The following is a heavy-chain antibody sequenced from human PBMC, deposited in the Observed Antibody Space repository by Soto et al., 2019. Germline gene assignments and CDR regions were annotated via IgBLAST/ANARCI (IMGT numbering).Heavy chain of an antibody. CDR3: ARSDNTAMAIGAFDI. J-gene: IGHJ3*02. CDR2: IHDSGGT. Sequence: QVQLQESGPGLVKPSQTLSLTCTVSGGSIYSGGYYWSWIRQHPGKGLEWIGYIHDSGGTYYNPSLKSRVTISLDTSKQQFSLMVSSVTAADTAVYYCARSDNTAMAIGAFDIWGQGTMVTVSS. V-gene: IGHV4-31*03. D-gene: IGHD5-18*01. CDR1: GGSIYSGGYY.